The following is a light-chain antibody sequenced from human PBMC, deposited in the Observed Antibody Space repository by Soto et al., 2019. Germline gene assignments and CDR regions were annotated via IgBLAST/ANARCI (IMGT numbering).Light chain of an antibody. CDR1: QSVSSS. V-gene: IGKV3-15*01. CDR2: DAS. CDR3: QQYNNLVT. J-gene: IGKJ2*01. Sequence: EIVMTQSPATLSVSPGERATLSCRASQSVSSSLAWYQQKPGQAPGLLIYDASTRATGIPARFSGSGSGTEFTLTISSLQSEDFAVYYCQQYNNLVTFGQGTKLEIK.